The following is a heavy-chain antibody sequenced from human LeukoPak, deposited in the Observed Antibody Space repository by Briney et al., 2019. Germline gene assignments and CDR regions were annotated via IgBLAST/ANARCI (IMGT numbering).Heavy chain of an antibody. V-gene: IGHV1-69*04. Sequence: SVKVSCKASRGTFSSYAISWVRQAPGQGLGWLGRSIPILGIANYAQKFQGRVTITADKSTSTAYMELSSLRSEDTAVYYRARVVDTAMVTDGYYFDYWGQGTLVTVSS. CDR2: SIPILGIA. CDR3: ARVVDTAMVTDGYYFDY. D-gene: IGHD5-18*01. CDR1: RGTFSSYA. J-gene: IGHJ4*02.